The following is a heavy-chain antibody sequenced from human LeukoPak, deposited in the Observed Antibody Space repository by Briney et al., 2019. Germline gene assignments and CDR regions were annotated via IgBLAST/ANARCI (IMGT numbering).Heavy chain of an antibody. Sequence: ASVKVSCKASGYTFTSYGISWVRQAPGQGLEWMGWISAYNGNTNYAQKLQGRVTMTTDTSTSTAYMELRSLRSDDTAVYYCARRRITIFGVVIIDAFDIWGQGTMVTVSS. CDR1: GYTFTSYG. CDR3: ARRRITIFGVVIIDAFDI. V-gene: IGHV1-18*01. J-gene: IGHJ3*02. CDR2: ISAYNGNT. D-gene: IGHD3-3*01.